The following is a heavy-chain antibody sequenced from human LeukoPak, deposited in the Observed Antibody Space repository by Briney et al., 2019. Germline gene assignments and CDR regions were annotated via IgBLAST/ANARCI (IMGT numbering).Heavy chain of an antibody. CDR1: GGFIRSSYYY. CDR3: ARARSCRNCDLDYYYGMDV. J-gene: IGHJ6*02. CDR2: IYDSGST. V-gene: IGHV4-39*01. Sequence: SETLSLTCTVSGGFIRSSYYYWGWIRQPPGKGLEWIGSIYDSGSTYYNPSLKSRVTISVDTSKNQFSLKLNSVTPEDTAVYYCARARSCRNCDLDYYYGMDVWGQGTTVTVSS. D-gene: IGHD1-14*01.